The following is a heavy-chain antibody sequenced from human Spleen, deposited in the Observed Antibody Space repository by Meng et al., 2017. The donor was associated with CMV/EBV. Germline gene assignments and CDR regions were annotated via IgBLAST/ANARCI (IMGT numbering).Heavy chain of an antibody. V-gene: IGHV1-2*02. CDR2: INANSGDA. J-gene: IGHJ5*01. CDR3: ARVTDFWSTPWGFDP. CDR1: GYTFTGYY. Sequence: GYTFTGYYMRWVRQAPGQGLEWMGWINANSGDANYAVKFQGRVTMTRDTSITTAYVELSSLRSDDTAFYYCARVTDFWSTPWGFDPWGQGTLVTVSS. D-gene: IGHD3-3*01.